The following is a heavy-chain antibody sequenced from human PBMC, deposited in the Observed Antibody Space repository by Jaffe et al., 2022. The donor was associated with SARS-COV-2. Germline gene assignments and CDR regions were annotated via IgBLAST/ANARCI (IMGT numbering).Heavy chain of an antibody. CDR2: ISGTGGRT. D-gene: IGHD3-3*01. CDR3: AKHVEWEQLLDYSDY. V-gene: IGHV3-23*04. CDR1: KFTFSSYA. J-gene: IGHJ4*02. Sequence: EVQLVESGGGLVQPGGSLRLSCAASKFTFSSYAMSWVRQAPGKGLEWVSVISGTGGRTDYADSVKGRFTVSRDNSKNTLYLQMNTLRAEDTAVYYCAKHVEWEQLLDYSDYWGQGTLVTVSS.